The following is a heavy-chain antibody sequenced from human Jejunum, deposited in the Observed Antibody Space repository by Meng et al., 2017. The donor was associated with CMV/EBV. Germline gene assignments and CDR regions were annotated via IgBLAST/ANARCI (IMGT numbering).Heavy chain of an antibody. CDR2: INPTNGGT. Sequence: KASGYTHSTYHMHWLRQATGQGLEWMGVINPTNGGTDYAQQFQGRVTMTTDTSTNTVYLELSSLTSDDTAVYYCARVLVAGRAEYHYWGQGTLVTVSS. J-gene: IGHJ4*02. D-gene: IGHD6-19*01. CDR1: GYTHSTYH. CDR3: ARVLVAGRAEYHY. V-gene: IGHV1-46*01.